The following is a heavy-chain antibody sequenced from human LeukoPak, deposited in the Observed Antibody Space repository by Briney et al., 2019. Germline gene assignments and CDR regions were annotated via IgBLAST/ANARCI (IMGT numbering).Heavy chain of an antibody. V-gene: IGHV3-11*01. J-gene: IGHJ3*02. Sequence: GGSLRLSCATSGFTFGDYYMSWIRQAPGKGLEWLSYISSSGTSMDYADSVKGRFAISRDNAKDSLYLEMNSLRAEDTAVYYCARDLRITMIVVATYDAFDIWGQGTMVTVSP. CDR3: ARDLRITMIVVATYDAFDI. D-gene: IGHD3-22*01. CDR1: GFTFGDYY. CDR2: ISSSGTSM.